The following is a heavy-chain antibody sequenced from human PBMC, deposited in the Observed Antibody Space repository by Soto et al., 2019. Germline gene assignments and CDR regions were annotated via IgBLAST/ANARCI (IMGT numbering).Heavy chain of an antibody. CDR1: GGSISSSRCH. D-gene: IGHD1-26*01. J-gene: IGHJ4*02. V-gene: IGHV4-61*05. Sequence: SETLSLTCTVSGGSISSSRCHWGWIRQPPGKGLEWIGYIYYSGSTNCNPSLKSRVTISVDTSKNQFSLKLSSVTAADTAVYYCARRYGSAIDYWGQGTLVTVSS. CDR2: IYYSGST. CDR3: ARRYGSAIDY.